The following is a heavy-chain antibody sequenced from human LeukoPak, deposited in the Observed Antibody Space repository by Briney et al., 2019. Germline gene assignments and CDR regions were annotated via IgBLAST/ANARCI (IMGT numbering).Heavy chain of an antibody. J-gene: IGHJ4*02. Sequence: GGSLRLSCAASGFTFSSYWMTWVRQAPGKGLEWVSGIRWNSGGIAYADSVKGRFTISRDNAKNSLYLQMNNLRAEDTALYYCANGDDSSGYYYTWTYWGQGTLSPSPQ. CDR1: GFTFSSYW. D-gene: IGHD3-22*01. CDR2: IRWNSGGI. V-gene: IGHV3-9*01. CDR3: ANGDDSSGYYYTWTY.